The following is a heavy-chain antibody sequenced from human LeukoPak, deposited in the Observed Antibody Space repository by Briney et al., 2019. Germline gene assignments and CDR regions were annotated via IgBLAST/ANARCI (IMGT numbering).Heavy chain of an antibody. CDR3: ARDGPDSSGWYSYDY. CDR1: GFTFSGYT. CDR2: ISPDSTQI. Sequence: GGSLRLSCAASGFTFSGYTMNWVRQAPGKGLEWVSYISPDSTQIYYADSVKGRFTISRDNAKNLLYLQMNSLRAEDTAVYYCARDGPDSSGWYSYDYWGQGTLVTVSS. D-gene: IGHD6-19*01. J-gene: IGHJ4*02. V-gene: IGHV3-48*01.